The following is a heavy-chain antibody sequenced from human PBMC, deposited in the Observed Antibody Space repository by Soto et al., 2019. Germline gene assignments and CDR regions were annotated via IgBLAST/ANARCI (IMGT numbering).Heavy chain of an antibody. V-gene: IGHV4-61*03. CDR2: VYYTGTT. CDR1: GDSVSNKNF. D-gene: IGHD3-10*02. CDR3: ARVVRANFFDL. Sequence: SETLSLTCTVSGDSVSNKNFWNWIRQPPEKGLEWIGYVYYTGTTRINPSLKSRVSMSVDTSKNHFSLNLTSVTAADTAVYYCARVVRANFFDLWGQGTLVTVSS. J-gene: IGHJ4*02.